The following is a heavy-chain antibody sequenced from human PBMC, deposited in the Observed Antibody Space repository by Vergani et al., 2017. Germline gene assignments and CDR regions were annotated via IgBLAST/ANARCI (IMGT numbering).Heavy chain of an antibody. D-gene: IGHD3/OR15-3a*01. V-gene: IGHV3-23*04. J-gene: IGHJ3*01. Sequence: EVQLVESGGGLIHPGGSLRLSCEGSGFSFSGYWMHWVRQAPGKGLEWVASIGSNDGRKYHADSLKGRFLISRDSYKNILYLQMHSLRVDDTAIYYCARDRVMWTVPDSFDGWGPGTVVAVAP. CDR3: ARDRVMWTVPDSFDG. CDR2: IGSNDGRK. CDR1: GFSFSGYW.